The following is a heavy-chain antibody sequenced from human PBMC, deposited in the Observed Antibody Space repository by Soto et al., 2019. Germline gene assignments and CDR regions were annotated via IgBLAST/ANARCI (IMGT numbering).Heavy chain of an antibody. J-gene: IGHJ4*02. Sequence: PGESLKISCQASGYSFTAYWITWVRQMPGKGLEWMATIDPSDSYVDYSPSFRGHVTFSVDRSITTVYLQWNSLKASDSAMYFCTRRASSSFYHFDFWGQGTQVTVSS. CDR3: TRRASSSFYHFDF. D-gene: IGHD2-2*01. V-gene: IGHV5-10-1*01. CDR2: IDPSDSYV. CDR1: GYSFTAYW.